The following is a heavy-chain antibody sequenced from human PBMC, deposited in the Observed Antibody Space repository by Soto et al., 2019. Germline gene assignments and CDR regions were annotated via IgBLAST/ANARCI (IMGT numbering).Heavy chain of an antibody. Sequence: GGSLRLSCSASGFTFSNYWMSWVRQAPGKGLEWVANINMDGSEKNYVDSVKGRFTVSRDNGKNSLFLQMNSLRAEDTAVYGCATYGAGEYYFDHWGQGALVTVSS. V-gene: IGHV3-7*01. CDR1: GFTFSNYW. D-gene: IGHD2-21*01. CDR3: ATYGAGEYYFDH. CDR2: INMDGSEK. J-gene: IGHJ4*02.